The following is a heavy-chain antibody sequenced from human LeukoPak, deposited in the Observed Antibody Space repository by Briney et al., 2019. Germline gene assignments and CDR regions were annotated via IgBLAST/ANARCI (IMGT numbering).Heavy chain of an antibody. J-gene: IGHJ4*02. D-gene: IGHD5-18*01. Sequence: AASAKVSCKASGGTFSSYAISWVRQAPGQGLEWMGGIIPIFGTANYAQKFQGRVTITADESTSTAYMELSSLRSEDTAVYYCARRTLGYSYGDYWGQGTLVTVSS. CDR3: ARRTLGYSYGDY. CDR2: IIPIFGTA. V-gene: IGHV1-69*13. CDR1: GGTFSSYA.